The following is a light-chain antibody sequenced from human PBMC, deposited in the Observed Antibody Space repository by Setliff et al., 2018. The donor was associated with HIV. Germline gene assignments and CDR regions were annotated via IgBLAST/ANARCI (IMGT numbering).Light chain of an antibody. J-gene: IGLJ1*01. V-gene: IGLV2-23*02. CDR2: DVT. CDR1: SSDIGDYES. Sequence: QSALAQPASVSGSPGQSITISCTGSSSDIGDYESVSWYQQHPGEVPKLMIYDVTKRPSGVSNRFSASKSGNTASLTISGLQAEDETDYYCCSYAGTNTYVFGTGTKVTVL. CDR3: CSYAGTNTYV.